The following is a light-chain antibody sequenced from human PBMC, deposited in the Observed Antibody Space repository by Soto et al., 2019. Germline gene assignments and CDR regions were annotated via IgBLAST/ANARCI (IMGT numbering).Light chain of an antibody. Sequence: ALTQPASVSGSPGQSITISCTGTSSDVGGYNYVSWYQQHPGKAPKLMIYDVSNRPSGVSNRFSGSKSGNTASLTISGLQAEDEADYYCSSYTSSSTPFVFGTGTKVTVL. V-gene: IGLV2-14*01. CDR2: DVS. CDR1: SSDVGGYNY. CDR3: SSYTSSSTPFV. J-gene: IGLJ1*01.